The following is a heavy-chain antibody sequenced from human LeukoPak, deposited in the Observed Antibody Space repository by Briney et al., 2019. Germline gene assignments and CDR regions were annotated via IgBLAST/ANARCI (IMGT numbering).Heavy chain of an antibody. CDR3: ARGGDYGANFDS. J-gene: IGHJ4*02. D-gene: IGHD4-17*01. Sequence: PGGSLRLSCAASGFTVSFNYMNWVRQAPGKGLEWVSIIYRAGDTFYADSVKGRFTISRDNSKNILYLHMNSLRAEDTAVYYCARGGDYGANFDSWGQGTLVTVSS. V-gene: IGHV3-66*01. CDR2: IYRAGDT. CDR1: GFTVSFNY.